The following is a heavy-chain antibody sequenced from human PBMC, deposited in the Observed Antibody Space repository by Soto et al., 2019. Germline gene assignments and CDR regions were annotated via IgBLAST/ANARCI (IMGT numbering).Heavy chain of an antibody. Sequence: PGGSLRHSCAAAGFAFSGDGMNWVRQAPGKGLEWVAVIWYDGSNKYYADSVKGRFTISRDNAKNSLYLQMNSLRAEDTAVYYCSGYYSYAFDIWGQGTMVTVSS. CDR3: SGYYSYAFDI. CDR1: GFAFSGDG. CDR2: IWYDGSNK. D-gene: IGHD3-22*01. V-gene: IGHV3-33*03. J-gene: IGHJ3*02.